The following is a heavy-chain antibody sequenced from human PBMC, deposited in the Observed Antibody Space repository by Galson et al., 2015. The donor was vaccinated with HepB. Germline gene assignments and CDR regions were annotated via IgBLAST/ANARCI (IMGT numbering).Heavy chain of an antibody. V-gene: IGHV3-11*06. Sequence: SLRLSCAVSGFTFSDYYMSWIRQAPGKGLEWISYISSSSLYTNYADSVKGRFTISRDDSKNTLYLQMNSLKSEDTAVYYCARDRVEQWLENHFDYWGQGSLVTVSS. D-gene: IGHD6-19*01. CDR3: ARDRVEQWLENHFDY. J-gene: IGHJ4*02. CDR1: GFTFSDYY. CDR2: ISSSSLYT.